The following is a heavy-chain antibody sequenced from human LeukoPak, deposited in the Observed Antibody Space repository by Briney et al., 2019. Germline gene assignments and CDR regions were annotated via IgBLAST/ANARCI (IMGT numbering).Heavy chain of an antibody. CDR3: ARDIISGSSWYGY. Sequence: ASVKVSCKASGYTFTSYDINWVRQATGQGLEWMGWINPNSGGTNYAQKFQGRVTMTRDTSISTAYMGLSRLRSDDTAVYYCARDIISGSSWYGYWGQGTLVTVSS. J-gene: IGHJ4*02. CDR2: INPNSGGT. D-gene: IGHD6-13*01. V-gene: IGHV1-2*02. CDR1: GYTFTSYD.